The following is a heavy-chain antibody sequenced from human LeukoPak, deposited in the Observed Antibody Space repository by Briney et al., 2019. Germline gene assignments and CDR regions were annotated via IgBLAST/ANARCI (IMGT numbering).Heavy chain of an antibody. CDR2: IYYSGST. J-gene: IGHJ4*02. CDR3: ARVAYGDYAPLKFDY. CDR1: GGSFSGYY. D-gene: IGHD4-17*01. V-gene: IGHV4-59*01. Sequence: SETLSLTCAVYGGSFSGYYWSWIRQPPGKGLEWIGYIYYSGSTNYNPSLKSRVTISVDTSKNQFSLKLSSVTAADTAVYYCARVAYGDYAPLKFDYWGQGTLVTVSS.